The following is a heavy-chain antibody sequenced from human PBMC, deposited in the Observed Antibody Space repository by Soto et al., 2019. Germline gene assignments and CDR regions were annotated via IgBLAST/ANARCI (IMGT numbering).Heavy chain of an antibody. D-gene: IGHD1-26*01. CDR3: AKDTRTYYYYGMDV. CDR2: ISYDGSNK. J-gene: IGHJ6*02. V-gene: IGHV3-30*18. CDR1: GFTFSSYG. Sequence: PGGSLRLSCAASGFTFSSYGMHWVRQAPGKGLEWVAVISYDGSNKYYADSVKGRFTISRDNSKNTLYLQMNSLRAEDTAVYYCAKDTRTYYYYGMDVWGQGTTVPVSS.